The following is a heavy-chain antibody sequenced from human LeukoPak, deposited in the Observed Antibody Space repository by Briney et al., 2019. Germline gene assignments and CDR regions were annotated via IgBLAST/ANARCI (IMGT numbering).Heavy chain of an antibody. V-gene: IGHV3-23*01. CDR1: GFTFSSYA. D-gene: IGHD4-17*01. CDR3: AKDHWDYSDVSVFDY. J-gene: IGHJ4*02. Sequence: GGSLRLSCAASGFTFSSYAMSWVRQAPGKGLEWVSATSGSGGSTYYADSVKGRFTISRDNSKNTLYLQMNSLRAEDTAVYYCAKDHWDYSDVSVFDYWGQGTLVTVSS. CDR2: TSGSGGST.